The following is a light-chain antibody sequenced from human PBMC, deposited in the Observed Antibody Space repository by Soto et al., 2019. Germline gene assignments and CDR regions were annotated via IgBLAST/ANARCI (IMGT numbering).Light chain of an antibody. CDR3: QQYQDWPRT. Sequence: EIVLTQSRATLSVSPGEGATLSCRASQSIYSNLSWYQQKPGQAPRLLIYGASTRATGIPARFSGSGSGTEFTLTISSLQSEDSAVYYCQQYQDWPRTFGQGTKVDIK. V-gene: IGKV3-15*01. J-gene: IGKJ1*01. CDR1: QSIYSN. CDR2: GAS.